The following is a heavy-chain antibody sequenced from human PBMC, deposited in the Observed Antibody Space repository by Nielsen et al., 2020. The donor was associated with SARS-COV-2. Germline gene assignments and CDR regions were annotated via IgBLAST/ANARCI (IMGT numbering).Heavy chain of an antibody. CDR2: ISWNSGSI. Sequence: VRQAPGKGLEWVSGISWNSGSIGYADSVKGRFTISRDNAKNTLYLQMNSLRAEDTAVYYCARDSYDYVWGSYRYGYYFDYWGQGTLVTVSS. D-gene: IGHD3-16*02. CDR3: ARDSYDYVWGSYRYGYYFDY. J-gene: IGHJ4*02. V-gene: IGHV3-9*01.